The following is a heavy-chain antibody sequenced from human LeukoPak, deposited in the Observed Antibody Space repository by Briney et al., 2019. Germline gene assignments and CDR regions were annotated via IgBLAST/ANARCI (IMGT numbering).Heavy chain of an antibody. Sequence: SETLSLTCTVSGGSFSSYYWGWIRQPPGKGLEWIGYISYSGSTNYNPSLKSRVTISVDTSKNQFSLKLSSVTAADTAVYYCARHGIAAAGDAFDIWGQGTMVTVSS. V-gene: IGHV4-59*08. D-gene: IGHD6-13*01. CDR2: ISYSGST. J-gene: IGHJ3*02. CDR3: ARHGIAAAGDAFDI. CDR1: GGSFSSYY.